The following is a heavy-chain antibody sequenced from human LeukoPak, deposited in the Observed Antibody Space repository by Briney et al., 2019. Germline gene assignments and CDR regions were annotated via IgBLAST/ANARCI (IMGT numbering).Heavy chain of an antibody. CDR1: GFTFDDYA. CDR2: ITWNSGTI. V-gene: IGHV3-9*01. Sequence: PGGSLRLSCAASGFTFDDYAMHWVRQVPGKGLEWVSGITWNSGTIGYADSVKGRFTISRDNAKNSLYLQMNSLRAEDTALYYCAKDVTGTGAFDIWGQGTMVTVSS. CDR3: AKDVTGTGAFDI. D-gene: IGHD1-7*01. J-gene: IGHJ3*02.